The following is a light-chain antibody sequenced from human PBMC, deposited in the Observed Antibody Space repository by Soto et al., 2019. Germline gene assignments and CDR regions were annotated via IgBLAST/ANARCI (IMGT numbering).Light chain of an antibody. CDR3: QQYYSNPWT. CDR1: QIVSNV. Sequence: DIQMTQSPSTLSASVGDRVTITCRASQIVSNVLAWFQQRPGEGPKLLIYDISSLGSGVPSRFSGSGSATGTEFTLTISSLQPDDLATYYRQQYYSNPWTFGQGTKVDIK. CDR2: DIS. V-gene: IGKV1-5*01. J-gene: IGKJ1*01.